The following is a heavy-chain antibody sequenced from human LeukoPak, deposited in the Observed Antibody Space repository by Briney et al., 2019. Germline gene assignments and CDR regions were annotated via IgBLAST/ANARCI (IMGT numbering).Heavy chain of an antibody. V-gene: IGHV3-11*01. D-gene: IGHD6-6*01. J-gene: IGHJ4*02. Sequence: GGSLRLSCAASGFTFNNYYMSWIRQAPGKGLEWISYISSTVSTTYYADSVKGRFTISRDNAKNSLYLQMNSLRAEDTAVYYCARGGYSSSSGRGYWGQGTLVTVSS. CDR3: ARGGYSSSSGRGY. CDR1: GFTFNNYY. CDR2: ISSTVSTT.